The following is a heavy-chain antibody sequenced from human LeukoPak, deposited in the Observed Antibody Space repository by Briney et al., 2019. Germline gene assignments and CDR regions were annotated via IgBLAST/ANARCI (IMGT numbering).Heavy chain of an antibody. CDR1: GFTFSSYW. D-gene: IGHD4-17*01. Sequence: GGSLRLSCAVSGFTFSSYWMHWVRQAPGKGLVWVSRINSDGITRYADSVKGRFTISRDNAKDTLYLQMNSLRAEDTAVYYCVRVESVNGEYVRWGYWGQGILVTASS. V-gene: IGHV3-74*01. CDR3: VRVESVNGEYVRWGY. CDR2: INSDGIT. J-gene: IGHJ4*02.